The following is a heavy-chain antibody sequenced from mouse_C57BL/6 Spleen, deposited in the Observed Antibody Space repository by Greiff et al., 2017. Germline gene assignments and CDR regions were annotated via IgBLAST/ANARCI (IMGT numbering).Heavy chain of an antibody. D-gene: IGHD1-1*01. V-gene: IGHV1-72*01. CDR1: GYTFTSYW. CDR2: IDPNSGGT. Sequence: QVQLQQPGAELVKPGASVKLSCKASGYTFTSYWMHWVKQRPGRGLEWIGRIDPNSGGTKYNEKFKSEATLTVDKPSLTDYMQLISLTSEDSAVYYCARYGYYYGSSFYFDDWGQGTTLTVSS. CDR3: ARYGYYYGSSFYFDD. J-gene: IGHJ2*01.